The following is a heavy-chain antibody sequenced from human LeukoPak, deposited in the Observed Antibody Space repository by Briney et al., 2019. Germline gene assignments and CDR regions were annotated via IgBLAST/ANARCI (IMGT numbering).Heavy chain of an antibody. Sequence: ASVKVSCKASGYTFTSYTMHWVRQAPGQRLEWMGWINAGNGKTKYSQEFQGRVTITRDTSASTAYMELSSLRSEDMAVYYCARGWGCSGGSCYSSEHSYYYMDVWGKGTTVTVSS. CDR2: INAGNGKT. V-gene: IGHV1-3*03. D-gene: IGHD2-15*01. CDR1: GYTFTSYT. J-gene: IGHJ6*03. CDR3: ARGWGCSGGSCYSSEHSYYYMDV.